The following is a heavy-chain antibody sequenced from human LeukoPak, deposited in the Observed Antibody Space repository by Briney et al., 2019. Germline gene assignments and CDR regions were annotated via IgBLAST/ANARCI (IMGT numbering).Heavy chain of an antibody. CDR2: ITSSGTHI. D-gene: IGHD3-16*01. CDR1: GFTFNNYN. Sequence: GGSLRLSCAASGFTFNNYNMNWVRQAPGKALEWVSSITSSGTHIFYADSVKGRFTISRDNAKKSLYLQMNSLRAEDTAVYYCARSDGGFDYWGQGTLVTVSS. J-gene: IGHJ4*02. V-gene: IGHV3-21*01. CDR3: ARSDGGFDY.